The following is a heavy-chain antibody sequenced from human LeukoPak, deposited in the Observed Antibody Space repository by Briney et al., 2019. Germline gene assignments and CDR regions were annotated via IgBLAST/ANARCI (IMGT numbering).Heavy chain of an antibody. V-gene: IGHV3-53*01. Sequence: GGSLRLSCVASGFTFSSYAMSWVRQAPGKGLEWVSVIYSGGSTYYADSVKGRFTISRDNSKNTLYLQMNSLRAEDTAVYYCARGVYGDSPKYWGQGTLVTVSS. CDR3: ARGVYGDSPKY. J-gene: IGHJ4*02. D-gene: IGHD4-17*01. CDR2: IYSGGST. CDR1: GFTFSSYA.